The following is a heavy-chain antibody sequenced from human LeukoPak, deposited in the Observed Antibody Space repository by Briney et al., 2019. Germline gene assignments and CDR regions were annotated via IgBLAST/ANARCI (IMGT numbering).Heavy chain of an antibody. J-gene: IGHJ4*02. CDR3: AKDTTPYSGNTFYFDY. Sequence: PGGSLRLSCAASGFTFSTYAISWLRQAPGKGLEWVSGLSGSGFILPYYADSVKGRSTISRDNSKSTLYLQMNSLRADDTAVYFCAKDTTPYSGNTFYFDYWGQGTLVTVSS. V-gene: IGHV3-23*01. CDR1: GFTFSTYA. CDR2: LSGSGFILP. D-gene: IGHD1-7*01.